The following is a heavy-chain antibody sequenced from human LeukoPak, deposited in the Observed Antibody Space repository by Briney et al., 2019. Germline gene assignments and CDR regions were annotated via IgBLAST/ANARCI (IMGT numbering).Heavy chain of an antibody. D-gene: IGHD3-22*01. CDR2: ISGSGGST. V-gene: IGHV3-23*01. Sequence: GGTLRLSCAASGFTFSSYGMSWVRQAPGKGLEWVSAISGSGGSTYYADSVKGRFTISRDNSKNTLYLQMNSLRAEDTAVYYCAKEHYYDSSGYPGNFDYWGQGTLLTVSS. J-gene: IGHJ4*02. CDR3: AKEHYYDSSGYPGNFDY. CDR1: GFTFSSYG.